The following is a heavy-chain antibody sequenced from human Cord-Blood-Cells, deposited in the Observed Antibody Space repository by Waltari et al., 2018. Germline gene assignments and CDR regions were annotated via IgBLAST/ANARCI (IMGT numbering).Heavy chain of an antibody. Sequence: QVQLVQSGAEVKKPGASVKVSCKASGYTFTSYYMPWVRQAPGQGLEWMGIINPSGGSTSYANKFQGRVTMTRDTSTSTVYMELSSLRSEDTAVYYCARDRTIFGVVNNWFDPWGQGTLVTVSS. CDR3: ARDRTIFGVVNNWFDP. CDR1: GYTFTSYY. CDR2: INPSGGST. V-gene: IGHV1-46*01. J-gene: IGHJ5*02. D-gene: IGHD3-3*01.